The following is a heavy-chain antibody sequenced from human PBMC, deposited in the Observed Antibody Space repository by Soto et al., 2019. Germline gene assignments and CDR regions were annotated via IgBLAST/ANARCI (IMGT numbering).Heavy chain of an antibody. Sequence: GGSLRLSCAASGFTFSSYSMNWVRQAPGKGLEWVSYISSSSSTIYYADSVKGRFTISRDNAKNSPYLQMNSLRDEDTAVYYCASRGYYDSSGYKYFQHWGQGTLVTVSS. J-gene: IGHJ1*01. D-gene: IGHD3-22*01. CDR2: ISSSSSTI. V-gene: IGHV3-48*02. CDR3: ASRGYYDSSGYKYFQH. CDR1: GFTFSSYS.